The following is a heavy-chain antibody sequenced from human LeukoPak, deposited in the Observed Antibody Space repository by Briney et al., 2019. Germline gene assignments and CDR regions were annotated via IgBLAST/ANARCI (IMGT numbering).Heavy chain of an antibody. CDR1: GGSLSSSSYY. CDR3: ARVFPKRYCSGGSCIDGFDP. V-gene: IGHV4-39*07. D-gene: IGHD2-15*01. Sequence: SETLSLTCIVSGGSLSSSSYYWGWIRQPPGKGLEWIGSIYYSGSTYYNPSLKSRVTISVDTSKNQFSLKLSSVTAADTAVYYCARVFPKRYCSGGSCIDGFDPWGQGTLVTVSS. J-gene: IGHJ5*02. CDR2: IYYSGST.